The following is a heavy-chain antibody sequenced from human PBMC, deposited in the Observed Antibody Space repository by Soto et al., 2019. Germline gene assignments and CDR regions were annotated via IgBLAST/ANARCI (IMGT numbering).Heavy chain of an antibody. CDR2: IYHSGST. CDR1: GGSISSGGYY. CDR3: ARMGLSPGTYWFDP. Sequence: SETLSLTCTVSGGSISSGGYYWSWIRQHPGKGLEWIGYIYHSGSTYYNPSLKSRVTISVDRSKNQFSLKLSSVTAADTAVYYCARMGLSPGTYWFDPWGQGTLVTVSS. J-gene: IGHJ5*02. V-gene: IGHV4-30-2*01. D-gene: IGHD1-26*01.